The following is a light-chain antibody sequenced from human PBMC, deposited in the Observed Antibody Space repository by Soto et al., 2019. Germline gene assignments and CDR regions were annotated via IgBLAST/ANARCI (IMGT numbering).Light chain of an antibody. V-gene: IGKV3-11*01. Sequence: VVLTQSPVSLSLSPGERATLSCRASQSFRGLLAWYQQKPGQAPRLLIYYAYNRATGIPPRFSGSGSGTDFTLTISSLEPEDSEVYYCQQRHMWPITFGQGTRLEIK. CDR1: QSFRGL. CDR3: QQRHMWPIT. CDR2: YAY. J-gene: IGKJ5*01.